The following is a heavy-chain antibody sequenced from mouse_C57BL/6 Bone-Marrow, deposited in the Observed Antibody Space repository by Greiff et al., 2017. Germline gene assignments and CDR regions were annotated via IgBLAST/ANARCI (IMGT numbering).Heavy chain of an antibody. CDR1: GFSFNTYA. CDR3: EREGHDYGSGDY. Sequence: DVMLVESGGGLVQPKGSLKLSCAASGFSFNTYAMNWVRQAPGKGLEWVARIRSKSNNYATYYADSVKDRFTISRDDSESMLYLQMNNVKTEDTAMYYCEREGHDYGSGDYWGQGTTLTVSS. V-gene: IGHV10-1*01. CDR2: IRSKSNNYAT. D-gene: IGHD1-1*01. J-gene: IGHJ2*01.